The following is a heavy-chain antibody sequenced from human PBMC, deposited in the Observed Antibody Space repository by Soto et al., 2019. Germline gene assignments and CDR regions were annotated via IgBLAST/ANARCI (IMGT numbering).Heavy chain of an antibody. D-gene: IGHD1-1*01. V-gene: IGHV5-51*01. CDR3: AKQGATNERWFDP. Sequence: GESLKISCRGSGYDFTRYWIGWVRQMPGEGLEWVAIIYPGDSITKYDSNTRYSPSFQGQVTISVDKSISTAYLQWSSLKASDTAIYYCAKQGATNERWFDPWGQGTLVTVS. J-gene: IGHJ5*02. CDR1: GYDFTRYW. CDR2: IYPGDSITKYDSNT.